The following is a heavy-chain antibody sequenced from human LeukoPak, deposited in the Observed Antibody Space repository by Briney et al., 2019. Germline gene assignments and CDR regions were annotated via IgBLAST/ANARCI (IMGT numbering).Heavy chain of an antibody. J-gene: IGHJ4*02. V-gene: IGHV3-66*01. Sequence: GGSLRLSCAASGFTVSSNYMSWVRQAPGKGLEWVSVIYSGGSTYYADSVKGRFTISRDNSKNTLYLQMNSLRAEDTAVYYCAKGGIRRISSSSFDYWGQGTLVTVSS. D-gene: IGHD6-6*01. CDR2: IYSGGST. CDR1: GFTVSSNY. CDR3: AKGGIRRISSSSFDY.